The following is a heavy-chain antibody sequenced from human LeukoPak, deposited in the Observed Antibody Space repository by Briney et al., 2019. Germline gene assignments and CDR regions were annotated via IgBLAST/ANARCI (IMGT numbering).Heavy chain of an antibody. CDR1: GYSISSGYY. CDR2: IYHSGST. V-gene: IGHV4-38-2*02. CDR3: ARDNSVRDEAWWFNP. D-gene: IGHD4-23*01. Sequence: SETLSLTCTVSGYSISSGYYWGWIRQPPGKGLEWTGNIYHSGSTFYNPSLKSRVTISVDTSKNQFSLKLSSVTAADTAVYYCARDNSVRDEAWWFNPWGQGTLVTVSS. J-gene: IGHJ5*02.